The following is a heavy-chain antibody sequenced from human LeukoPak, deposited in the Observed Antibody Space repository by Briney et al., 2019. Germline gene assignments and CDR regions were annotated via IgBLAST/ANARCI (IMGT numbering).Heavy chain of an antibody. D-gene: IGHD3-3*01. CDR1: GFTFSSYW. V-gene: IGHV3-7*01. Sequence: GGSLRLSCAASGFTFSSYWMSWVRQAPGKGLEWVANIKQDGSEKYYVDSVEGRFTISRENAKNSLFLQMSSLRADDTAVYYCARDVITIFGVDAFDIWGQGTMVTVSS. CDR3: ARDVITIFGVDAFDI. CDR2: IKQDGSEK. J-gene: IGHJ3*02.